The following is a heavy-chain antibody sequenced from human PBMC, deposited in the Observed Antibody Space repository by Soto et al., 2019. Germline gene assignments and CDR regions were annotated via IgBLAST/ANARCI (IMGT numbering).Heavy chain of an antibody. J-gene: IGHJ5*02. Sequence: QVQLQQWGAGLLKPSETLSLTCAVYGGSFSGYYWSWIRQPPGKGLEWIGEINHSGSTNYNPSLKSRVTISVDTSKTQFSLKLSSVTAADTAVYYCARGNVRTAAAPRRFDPWGQGTLVTVSS. V-gene: IGHV4-34*01. CDR2: INHSGST. CDR1: GGSFSGYY. D-gene: IGHD6-13*01. CDR3: ARGNVRTAAAPRRFDP.